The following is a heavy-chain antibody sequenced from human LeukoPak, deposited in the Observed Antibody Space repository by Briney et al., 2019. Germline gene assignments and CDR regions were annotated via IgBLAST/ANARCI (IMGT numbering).Heavy chain of an antibody. CDR3: AKIPPDHYYDSSGYKRGYAFDI. D-gene: IGHD3-22*01. CDR2: ISAYNGNT. CDR1: GYSFTSYG. Sequence: ASVKVSCKASGYSFTSYGISWVRQAPGQGLEWMGWISAYNGNTNYAQKFQGRVTMTTDTSTSTAYMELSSLRSEDTAVYYCAKIPPDHYYDSSGYKRGYAFDIWGQGTMVTVSS. J-gene: IGHJ3*02. V-gene: IGHV1-18*01.